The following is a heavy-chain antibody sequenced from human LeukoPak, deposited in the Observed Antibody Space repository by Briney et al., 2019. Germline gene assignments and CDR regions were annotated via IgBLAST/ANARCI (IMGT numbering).Heavy chain of an antibody. D-gene: IGHD2-15*01. V-gene: IGHV3-23*01. J-gene: IGHJ4*02. Sequence: GGSLRLSCAASGFSFSTYAMTWVRQAPGKGLEWVSTISGSGGSTYFAASVKGRFAVSRDNSKKAVYLQMNSLRGEDTAVYYCARENPQGGNFDYWGQGTLVTVSS. CDR1: GFSFSTYA. CDR2: ISGSGGST. CDR3: ARENPQGGNFDY.